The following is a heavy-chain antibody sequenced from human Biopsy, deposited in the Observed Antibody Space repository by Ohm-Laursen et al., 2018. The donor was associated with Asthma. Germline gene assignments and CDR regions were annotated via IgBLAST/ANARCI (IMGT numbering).Heavy chain of an antibody. Sequence: GTLSLTCSLSSGSGGYMRSGNYYWGWIRQPPGKGLEWIGSIYYSGTTYYNPSLESRLTVSAAASKTHFSMKRTSVTAADTAVYYCVRGSSSWHHGPFHYYYGLDVWGQGTTATVSS. J-gene: IGHJ6*02. CDR1: SGSGGYMRSGNYY. D-gene: IGHD6-13*01. CDR3: VRGSSSWHHGPFHYYYGLDV. CDR2: IYYSGTT. V-gene: IGHV4-39*01.